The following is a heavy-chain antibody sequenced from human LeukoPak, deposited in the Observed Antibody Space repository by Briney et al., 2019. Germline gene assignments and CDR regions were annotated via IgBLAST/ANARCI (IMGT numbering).Heavy chain of an antibody. Sequence: GGSLRLSCAASGFTFSSYAMSWVRQAPGKGLEWVSAISGSGASTYYADSVKGRFAISRDNSKNTLYLQMNGLRADDTAVYYCLCYYASATFYWGQGTLVTVSS. J-gene: IGHJ4*02. CDR2: ISGSGAST. V-gene: IGHV3-23*01. CDR3: LCYYASATFY. D-gene: IGHD3-10*01. CDR1: GFTFSSYA.